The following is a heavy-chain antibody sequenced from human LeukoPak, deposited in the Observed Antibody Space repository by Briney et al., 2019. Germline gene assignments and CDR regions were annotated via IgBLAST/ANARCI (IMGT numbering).Heavy chain of an antibody. CDR2: ISDSGST. V-gene: IGHV4-59*01. D-gene: IGHD2/OR15-2a*01. Sequence: SSETLSLTCTVSGGSITGYYWSWIRQPPGKGLEWIGYISDSGSTNYNPSLKSRVTISVDLSKGQFSLRLTSVTAADTAVYYCARKNDFEIWGQGTLVTVSS. J-gene: IGHJ3*02. CDR1: GGSITGYY. CDR3: ARKNDFEI.